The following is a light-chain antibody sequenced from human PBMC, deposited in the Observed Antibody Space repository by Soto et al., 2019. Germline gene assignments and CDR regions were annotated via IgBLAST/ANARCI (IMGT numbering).Light chain of an antibody. V-gene: IGKV3-15*01. J-gene: IGKJ1*01. CDR3: QQYDKWPPMT. CDR1: QNVYSH. CDR2: GAS. Sequence: EVIMTQSPATLSVSPGERATLSCRASQNVYSHLAWYQQKPGQAPRLLIYGASNRATGIPARFSGSGSGTEYTLTISSLQSEDFAVYYCQQYDKWPPMTFGQGTKVEIK.